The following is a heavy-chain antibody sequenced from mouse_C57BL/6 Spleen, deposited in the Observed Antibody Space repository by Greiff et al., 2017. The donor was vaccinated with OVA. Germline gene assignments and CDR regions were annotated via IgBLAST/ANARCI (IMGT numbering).Heavy chain of an antibody. CDR2: INPSSGYT. D-gene: IGHD2-5*01. J-gene: IGHJ2*01. Sequence: QVQLVESGAELARPGASVKMSCKASGYTFTSYTMHWVKQRPGQGLEWIGYINPSSGYTKYNQKFKDKATLTADKSSSTAYMQLSSLTSEDSAVYYCARCPYSNYFDYRGQGTTLTVSS. V-gene: IGHV1-4*01. CDR1: GYTFTSYT. CDR3: ARCPYSNYFDY.